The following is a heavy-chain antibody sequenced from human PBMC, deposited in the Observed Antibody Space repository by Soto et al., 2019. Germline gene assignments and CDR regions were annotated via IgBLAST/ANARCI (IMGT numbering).Heavy chain of an antibody. Sequence: GGSLRLSCAASGFTFTNYEMNWVRQAPGKGLEWISYISSSGKTISYADSGKGRFTISRDNAKNSLYLQMNSLRAEDTAVYYCARDPEKYSGSDLGIDYWGQGTLVTVSS. J-gene: IGHJ4*02. V-gene: IGHV3-48*03. CDR1: GFTFTNYE. CDR3: ARDPEKYSGSDLGIDY. CDR2: ISSSGKTI. D-gene: IGHD5-12*01.